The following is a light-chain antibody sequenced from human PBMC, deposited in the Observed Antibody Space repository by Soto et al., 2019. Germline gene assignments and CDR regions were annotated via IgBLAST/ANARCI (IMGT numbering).Light chain of an antibody. CDR3: QHFSSYSTSM. V-gene: IGKV1-5*01. CDR1: QTISNW. J-gene: IGKJ1*01. Sequence: DIQMTQSPSILAASVGDRITITCRASQTISNWLAWYQQKPGKAPKLLIYDASSLKSGVPSRFSGSGSGTDFPLTTTSLQPDDLATYYCQHFSSYSTSMFGRGTKVDIK. CDR2: DAS.